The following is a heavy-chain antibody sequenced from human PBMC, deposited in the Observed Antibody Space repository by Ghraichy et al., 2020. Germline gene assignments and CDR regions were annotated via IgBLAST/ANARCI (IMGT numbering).Heavy chain of an antibody. J-gene: IGHJ4*02. CDR1: GFTFSSYA. CDR3: AKGRWSSGYLLDS. CDR2: ISGSGGST. Sequence: GGSLRLSCAASGFTFSSYAMNWVRQAPGKGLEWVSSISGSGGSTYYEDSVKGRFTISRDNSKNTLYLQMNSLRAEDTAVYYCAKGRWSSGYLLDSWGQGTLVTVSS. V-gene: IGHV3-23*01. D-gene: IGHD3-22*01.